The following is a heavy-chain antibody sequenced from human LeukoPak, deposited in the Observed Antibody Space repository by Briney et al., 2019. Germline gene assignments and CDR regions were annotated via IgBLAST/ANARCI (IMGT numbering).Heavy chain of an antibody. CDR3: ARHVGSTSSTHRYYYYYMDV. V-gene: IGHV3-20*01. CDR2: INWNGGST. J-gene: IGHJ6*03. D-gene: IGHD2-2*01. Sequence: GGSLRLSCAASGFTFDDYGMSWVRQAPGKGLEWVSGINWNGGSTGYADSVKGRFTISRDNAKNSLYLQMNSLRAEDTALYHCARHVGSTSSTHRYYYYYMDVWGKGTTVTVPS. CDR1: GFTFDDYG.